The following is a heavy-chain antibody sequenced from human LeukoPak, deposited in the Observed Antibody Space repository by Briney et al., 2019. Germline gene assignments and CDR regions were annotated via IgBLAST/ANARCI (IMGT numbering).Heavy chain of an antibody. V-gene: IGHV3-23*01. CDR2: ISGSGDRT. CDR1: GFTFSSYA. CDR3: AKGYYGSGSYGWFDP. D-gene: IGHD3-10*01. J-gene: IGHJ5*02. Sequence: GGSLRLSCAASGFTFSSYAMSWVRQAPGKGLEWVSAISGSGDRTYHADSVKGRFTISRDNSKNTLYLHMNSLRAEDTAVYYCAKGYYGSGSYGWFDPWGQGTLVTVSS.